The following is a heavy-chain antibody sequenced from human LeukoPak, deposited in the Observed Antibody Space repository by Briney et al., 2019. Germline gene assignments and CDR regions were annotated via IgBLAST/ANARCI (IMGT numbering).Heavy chain of an antibody. V-gene: IGHV5-51*01. CDR2: IYPGDSDT. D-gene: IGHD5-18*01. Sequence: GESLKISCKGSGYIFSSYWIAWVRQMPGKGLEWRGIIYPGDSDTRYSPSFQGQVTISADKSISTAYLQWSSLKASDTAMYYCARVDTTMGEFDYWGQGTLVTVSS. CDR3: ARVDTTMGEFDY. J-gene: IGHJ4*02. CDR1: GYIFSSYW.